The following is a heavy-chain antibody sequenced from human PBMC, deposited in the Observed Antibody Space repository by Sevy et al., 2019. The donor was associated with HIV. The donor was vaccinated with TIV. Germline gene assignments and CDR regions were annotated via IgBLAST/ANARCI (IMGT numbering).Heavy chain of an antibody. CDR1: GFTFSSYA. J-gene: IGHJ6*02. CDR2: ISYDGSNK. V-gene: IGHV3-30*04. Sequence: GGSLRLSCAASGFTFSSYAMHWVRQAPGKGLEWVAVISYDGSNKYYADSVKGRFTISRDNSKNTLYLQMNSLRAEDTAVCYCAREPSSPDYYYYYGMDVWGQGTTVTVSS. CDR3: AREPSSPDYYYYYGMDV. D-gene: IGHD6-6*01.